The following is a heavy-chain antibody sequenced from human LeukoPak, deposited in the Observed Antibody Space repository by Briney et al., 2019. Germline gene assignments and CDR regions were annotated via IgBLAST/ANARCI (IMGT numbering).Heavy chain of an antibody. Sequence: PGGSLRLSCTASGFTFSRSWMSWVRQAPGKGLEWVANIQEDGGERYYVDSVKGRFTISRDNAKNSLYLQMNSLRAEDTALYYCATRIASEGGFDYWGQGTLVTVSS. V-gene: IGHV3-7*01. J-gene: IGHJ4*02. CDR1: GFTFSRSW. CDR2: IQEDGGER. CDR3: ATRIASEGGFDY. D-gene: IGHD6-13*01.